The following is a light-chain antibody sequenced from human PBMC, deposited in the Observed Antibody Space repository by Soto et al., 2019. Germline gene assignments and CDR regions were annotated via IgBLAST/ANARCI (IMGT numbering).Light chain of an antibody. V-gene: IGKV3-20*01. CDR1: QSVSSKY. CDR2: GTS. J-gene: IGKJ3*01. CDR3: QQYGSSLFT. Sequence: VLTQSPGTLSLSPGERATLSCRASQSVSSKYLAWYQQKPGQAPRVLIYGTSIRASGVPERFSGGGSGTDVTLTITRLEPEDFAVYYCQQYGSSLFTFGPGTKVDIK.